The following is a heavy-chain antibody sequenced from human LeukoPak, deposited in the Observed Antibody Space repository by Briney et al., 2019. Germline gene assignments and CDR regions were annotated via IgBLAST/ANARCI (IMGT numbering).Heavy chain of an antibody. CDR3: ARERGSSSWMTFDY. J-gene: IGHJ4*02. D-gene: IGHD6-13*01. V-gene: IGHV3-21*01. Sequence: GGSLRLSCAASGVTFSSYIMNWVPQAPGKGREWVSSISSSSSYIYYADSVKGRFTISRDNAKNSLYLQMNSLRGEDTAVYYCARERGSSSWMTFDYWGQGTLVTVSS. CDR2: ISSSSSYI. CDR1: GVTFSSYI.